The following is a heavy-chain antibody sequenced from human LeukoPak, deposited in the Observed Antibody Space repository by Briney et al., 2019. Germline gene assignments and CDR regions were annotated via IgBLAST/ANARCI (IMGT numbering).Heavy chain of an antibody. D-gene: IGHD6-19*01. CDR1: GFTFSSYA. CDR2: ISGSGGST. V-gene: IGHV3-23*01. CDR3: AKDFGQWLVLGYFDY. J-gene: IGHJ4*02. Sequence: GGSLRLSCAASGFTFSSYAMSWVRQAPGKGLEWVSAISGSGGSTYYTDSVKGRSTISRDNSKNTLYLQMNSLRAEDTAVYYCAKDFGQWLVLGYFDYWGQGTLVTVSS.